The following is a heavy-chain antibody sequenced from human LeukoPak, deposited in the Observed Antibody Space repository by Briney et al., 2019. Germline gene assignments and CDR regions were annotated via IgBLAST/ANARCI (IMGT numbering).Heavy chain of an antibody. D-gene: IGHD4-11*01. CDR3: ARVTKSYYYYDYVDV. CDR2: ISAYNGNT. J-gene: IGHJ6*03. Sequence: ASVKVSCKASGYTFTSSGVGWVRQAPGQGLEWMGWISAYNGNTNYAQNLQGRVTMTTDTSTNTAYMQLRSLRSDDTALYYCARVTKSYYYYDYVDVWGNGTTVTVSS. CDR1: GYTFTSSG. V-gene: IGHV1-18*01.